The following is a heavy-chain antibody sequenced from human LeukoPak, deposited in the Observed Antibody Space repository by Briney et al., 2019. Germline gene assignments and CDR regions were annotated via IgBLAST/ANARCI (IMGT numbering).Heavy chain of an antibody. CDR1: GGSISTYY. J-gene: IGHJ4*02. D-gene: IGHD3-22*01. CDR2: IYNSGST. Sequence: SETLSLTCTVPGGSISTYYWSWIRQPPGKGLEWIGYIYNSGSTNYNPSLKSRVTISVDTSKNQLSLSLSSVTAADTAVYYCARTPYDSSGYPYFDYWGQGILVTVSS. V-gene: IGHV4-59*01. CDR3: ARTPYDSSGYPYFDY.